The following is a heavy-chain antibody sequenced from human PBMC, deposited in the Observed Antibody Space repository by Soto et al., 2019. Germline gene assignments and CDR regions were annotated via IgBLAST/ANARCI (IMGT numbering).Heavy chain of an antibody. D-gene: IGHD6-13*01. Sequence: PSETLSLTCAVSGGSLSSSNWWRWVRQPPGKGLEWIGEIYHSGSTNYNPSLKSRVTISVDKSKNQFSLKLSSVTAADTAVYYCARSWWGGQQLAIDYWGQGTLVTVSS. CDR1: GGSLSSSNW. V-gene: IGHV4-4*02. CDR3: ARSWWGGQQLAIDY. CDR2: IYHSGST. J-gene: IGHJ4*02.